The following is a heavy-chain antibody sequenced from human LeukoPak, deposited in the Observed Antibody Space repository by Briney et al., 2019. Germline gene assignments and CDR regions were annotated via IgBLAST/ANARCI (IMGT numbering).Heavy chain of an antibody. CDR1: GFTFSSYA. CDR3: ATDDSSGYYAKVDY. V-gene: IGHV3-23*01. Sequence: GGSLRLSCAASGFTFSSYALTWVRQAPGEGLEWVSSINNGGDSTFYADSVKGRFTISRDNSKNTVDLQMNSLRAEDTGVYYCATDDSSGYYAKVDYWGQGTLVTVSS. D-gene: IGHD3-22*01. CDR2: INNGGDST. J-gene: IGHJ4*02.